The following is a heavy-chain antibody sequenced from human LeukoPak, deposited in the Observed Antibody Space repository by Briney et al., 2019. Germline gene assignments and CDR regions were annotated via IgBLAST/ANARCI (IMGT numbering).Heavy chain of an antibody. CDR1: GFTFSNAW. Sequence: GGSLRLSCAPSGFTFSNAWMSWVRQAPGKGLEWVGRIKSKTDGGTTDYAAPVKGRFTISRDDSKNTLYLQMNSLKTEDTAVYYCTTGYYDFWSGYYTNWGQGTLVTVSS. J-gene: IGHJ4*02. CDR3: TTGYYDFWSGYYTN. V-gene: IGHV3-15*01. D-gene: IGHD3-3*01. CDR2: IKSKTDGGTT.